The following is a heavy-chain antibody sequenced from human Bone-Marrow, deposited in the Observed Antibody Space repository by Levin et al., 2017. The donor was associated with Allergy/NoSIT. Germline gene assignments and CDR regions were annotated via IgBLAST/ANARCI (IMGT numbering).Heavy chain of an antibody. D-gene: IGHD6-13*01. CDR1: GATFNNFA. V-gene: IGHV1-69*13. J-gene: IGHJ4*02. Sequence: GASVKVSCKASGATFNNFAISWVRQAPGQGLDWVGGILPIYNAPSFAQNFQGRVTITADESTNTAYMELSSLRFEDTAIYYCAGDDTGYGSTWTKYYFDYWGQGTLVTVSS. CDR3: AGDDTGYGSTWTKYYFDY. CDR2: ILPIYNAP.